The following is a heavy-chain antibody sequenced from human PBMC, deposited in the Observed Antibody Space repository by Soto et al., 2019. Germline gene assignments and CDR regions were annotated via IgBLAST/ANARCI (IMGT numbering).Heavy chain of an antibody. Sequence: SETLSLTCTVSGGSVSSGSYYWSWIRQPPGKGLEWIGYIYYSGSTNYNPSLKSRVTISVDTSKNQFSLKLSSVTAADTAVYYCAREYSGYYYGYWGQGTLVTVSS. V-gene: IGHV4-61*01. CDR1: GGSVSSGSYY. D-gene: IGHD3-22*01. CDR3: AREYSGYYYGY. CDR2: IYYSGST. J-gene: IGHJ4*02.